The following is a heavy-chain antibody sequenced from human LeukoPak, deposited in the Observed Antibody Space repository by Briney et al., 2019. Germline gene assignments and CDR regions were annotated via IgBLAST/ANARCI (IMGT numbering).Heavy chain of an antibody. D-gene: IGHD3-10*01. Sequence: NSSETLSLTCSVSGGSISGGSISGYHWSWIRQPPGKGLELIAYMHYSGTTHYNPSLKSRVSISVDTSRKQISLELTSVTAADTAVYYCARDQVLWFGEPGAFDIWGQGTMVTVSS. J-gene: IGHJ3*02. CDR3: ARDQVLWFGEPGAFDI. CDR2: MHYSGTT. CDR1: GGSISGGSISGYH. V-gene: IGHV4-61*08.